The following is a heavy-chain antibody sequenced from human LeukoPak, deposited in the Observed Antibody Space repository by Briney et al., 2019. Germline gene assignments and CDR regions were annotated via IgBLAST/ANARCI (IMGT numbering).Heavy chain of an antibody. Sequence: GGSLRLSCAGSGFTFSNHWMHWVRQGPGKGLVWVSCINQEGTYIRYADSVKGRFTISRDNTESTLYLQMNSLRAEDTALYYCVRAQQSLDNWFDPWGQGTLVTVSS. J-gene: IGHJ5*02. CDR3: VRAQQSLDNWFDP. CDR1: GFTFSNHW. CDR2: INQEGTYI. V-gene: IGHV3-74*01.